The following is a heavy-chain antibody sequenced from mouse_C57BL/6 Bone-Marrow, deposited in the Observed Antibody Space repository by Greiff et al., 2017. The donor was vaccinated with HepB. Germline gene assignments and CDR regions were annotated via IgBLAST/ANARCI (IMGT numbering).Heavy chain of an antibody. J-gene: IGHJ2*01. V-gene: IGHV1-15*01. D-gene: IGHD2-13*01. CDR3: TIAGDYYFDY. CDR1: GYTFTDYE. CDR2: IDPETGGT. Sequence: VQLQESGAELVRPGASVTLSCKASGYTFTDYEMHWVKQTPVHGLEWIGAIDPETGGTAYNQKFKGKAILTADKSSSTAYMELRSLTSEDSAVYYCTIAGDYYFDYWGQGTTLTVSS.